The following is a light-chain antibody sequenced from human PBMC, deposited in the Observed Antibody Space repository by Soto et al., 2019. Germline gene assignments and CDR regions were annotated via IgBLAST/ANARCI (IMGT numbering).Light chain of an antibody. Sequence: EIVLTQSPATLSLSPGERATLSCRASQSVSSYLAWYQQKPGQAPRLLIYDASNRATGIPARFSGSGSGTDLTLTISSLEPEDFAFYYCQQRSNWPGTFGQGTQVEIK. J-gene: IGKJ1*01. V-gene: IGKV3-11*01. CDR1: QSVSSY. CDR3: QQRSNWPGT. CDR2: DAS.